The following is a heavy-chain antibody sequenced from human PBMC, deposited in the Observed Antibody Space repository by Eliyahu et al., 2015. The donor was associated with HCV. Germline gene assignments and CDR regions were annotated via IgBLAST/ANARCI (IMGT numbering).Heavy chain of an antibody. V-gene: IGHV4-38-2*02. J-gene: IGHJ6*02. D-gene: IGHD3-10*01. CDR1: GYSISSGYY. Sequence: QVQLQESGPGLVKPSETLSLTCTVSGYSISSGYYWGWIRQPPGKGLEWIGSIYHSGSTYYNPSLKSRVTISVDTSKNQFSLKLSSVTAADTAVYYCARDRHYYGSGSYYRDGMDVWGQGTTVTVSS. CDR3: ARDRHYYGSGSYYRDGMDV. CDR2: IYHSGST.